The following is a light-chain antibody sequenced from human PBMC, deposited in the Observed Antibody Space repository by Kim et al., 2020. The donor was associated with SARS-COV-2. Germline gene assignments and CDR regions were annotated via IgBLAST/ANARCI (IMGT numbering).Light chain of an antibody. Sequence: SVSPGQTASITCSGDKLGDKYACWYQQKPGQSPVLVIYQDNKRPSGIPERFSGSNSGNTATLTISGTQAMDEADYYCQAWDSSLVVFGGGTQLTVL. V-gene: IGLV3-1*01. CDR3: QAWDSSLVV. CDR1: KLGDKY. CDR2: QDN. J-gene: IGLJ2*01.